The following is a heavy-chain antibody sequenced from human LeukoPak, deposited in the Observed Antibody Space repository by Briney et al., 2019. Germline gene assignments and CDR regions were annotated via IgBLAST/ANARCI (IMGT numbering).Heavy chain of an antibody. D-gene: IGHD6-13*01. Sequence: GGSLRLSCAASGFTFSSYAMSWVRQAPGKGLEWVSSISFSGSRTDYADSVKGRFTISRDNSKNTLHLQMNSMSAEDTALYYCAKASKSWYWDCWGQGALVTVSS. CDR3: AKASKSWYWDC. CDR2: ISFSGSRT. V-gene: IGHV3-23*01. J-gene: IGHJ4*02. CDR1: GFTFSSYA.